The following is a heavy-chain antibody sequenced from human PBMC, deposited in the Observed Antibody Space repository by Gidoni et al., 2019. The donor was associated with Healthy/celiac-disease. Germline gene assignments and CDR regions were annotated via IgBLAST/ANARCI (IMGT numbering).Heavy chain of an antibody. CDR3: ARDLEAAGIRGGY. V-gene: IGHV3-7*01. J-gene: IGHJ4*02. CDR2: IKQDGSEK. Sequence: EVQLVASGGGLVQPGGSLRLSCAASGLPLSSYWMSWVRQAPGKGLEWVANIKQDGSEKYYVDSVKGRFTISRDNAKNSLYLQMNSLRAEDTAVYYCARDLEAAGIRGGYWGQGTLVTVSS. D-gene: IGHD6-13*01. CDR1: GLPLSSYW.